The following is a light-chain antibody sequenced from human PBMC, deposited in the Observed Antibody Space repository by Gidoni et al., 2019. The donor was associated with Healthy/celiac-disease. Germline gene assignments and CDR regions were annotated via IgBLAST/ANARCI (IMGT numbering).Light chain of an antibody. CDR2: KDS. V-gene: IGLV3-25*03. J-gene: IGLJ2*01. CDR1: ALPKQY. Sequence: SSELTQPPSVSVSPGQTARITCSGDALPKQYAYWYQQKPGQAPVLVLYKDSERPSGIPERFSGSSSGTTVTLTISGVQAEDEADYYCQSADSSAYVVFGGGTKLTVL. CDR3: QSADSSAYVV.